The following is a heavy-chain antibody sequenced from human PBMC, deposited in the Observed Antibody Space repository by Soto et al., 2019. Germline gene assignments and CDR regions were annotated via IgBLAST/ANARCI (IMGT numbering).Heavy chain of an antibody. V-gene: IGHV3-23*01. D-gene: IGHD4-17*01. CDR3: AMEKHGYGDYRYFDY. Sequence: GGSLRLSCAASGFTFSSYAMSWVRQAPGKGLEWVSAISGSGGSTYYADSVKGRFTISRDNSKNTLYLQMNSLRAEDTAVYHCAMEKHGYGDYRYFDYWGQGTLVTVSS. J-gene: IGHJ4*02. CDR1: GFTFSSYA. CDR2: ISGSGGST.